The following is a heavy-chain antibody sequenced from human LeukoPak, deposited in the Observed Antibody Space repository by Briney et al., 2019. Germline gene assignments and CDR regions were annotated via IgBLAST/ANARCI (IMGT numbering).Heavy chain of an antibody. V-gene: IGHV3-23*01. D-gene: IGHD2-2*02. J-gene: IGHJ4*02. CDR2: ISGSGGST. Sequence: GGSLRLSCAASGFTFSSYAMSWVRQAPGKGLEWVSAISGSGGSTYYADSVKGRFTISRDNSKNTLYLQMNSLRAEDTAVYYCAKIAHRGGYCSSTSCYTRDYWGQGTLVTVSS. CDR3: AKIAHRGGYCSSTSCYTRDY. CDR1: GFTFSSYA.